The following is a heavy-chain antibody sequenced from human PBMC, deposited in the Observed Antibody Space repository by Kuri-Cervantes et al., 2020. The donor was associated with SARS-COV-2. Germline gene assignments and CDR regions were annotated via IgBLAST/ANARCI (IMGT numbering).Heavy chain of an antibody. CDR2: IHPIDGST. Sequence: ASVKVSCKASGYTFASFNTHWVRQAPGQGLEWMGIIHPIDGSTNYAQKFQGRVTMTRDTSTRTVYMELSSLRSEDTAVYYCARDGGDRGSRPSTFDYWGQGTLVTVSS. D-gene: IGHD2-21*02. J-gene: IGHJ4*02. CDR1: GYTFASFN. CDR3: ARDGGDRGSRPSTFDY. V-gene: IGHV1-46*01.